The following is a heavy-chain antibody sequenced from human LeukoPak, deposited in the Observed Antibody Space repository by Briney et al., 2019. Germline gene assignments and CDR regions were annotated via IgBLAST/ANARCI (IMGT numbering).Heavy chain of an antibody. Sequence: GGSLRLSCAASGFTFSLYAMSWVRQAPGKGLEWVSAISGSGGSTYYADSVKGRFTISRDNSKNTLYLQMNSLRAEDTAVYYCGTPIYYDVSGYYYYYGMDVGGQGTTVTVSS. CDR3: GTPIYYDVSGYYYYYGMDV. V-gene: IGHV3-23*01. CDR2: ISGSGGST. J-gene: IGHJ6*02. CDR1: GFTFSLYA. D-gene: IGHD3-22*01.